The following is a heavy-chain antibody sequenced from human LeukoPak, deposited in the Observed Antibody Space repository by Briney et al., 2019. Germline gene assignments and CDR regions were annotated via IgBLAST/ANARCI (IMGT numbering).Heavy chain of an antibody. V-gene: IGHV1-69*01. CDR1: GGTFSSYA. CDR2: IIPIFGTA. J-gene: IGHJ4*02. CDR3: ARDQDGYNWAPDY. D-gene: IGHD5-24*01. Sequence: SVKVSCKASGGTFSSYAISWVRQAPGQGLEWMGGIIPIFGTANYAQKFQGRVTITADESTSTAYMELSSLRSEDTAVYYCARDQDGYNWAPDYWGQGTLVTISS.